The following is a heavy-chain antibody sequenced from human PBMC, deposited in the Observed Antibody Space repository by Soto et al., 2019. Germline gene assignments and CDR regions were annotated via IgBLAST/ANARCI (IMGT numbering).Heavy chain of an antibody. D-gene: IGHD4-17*01. CDR1: GYTFTGNY. CDR3: VKGGGVDEVTTTRVVFDY. CDR2: LNPRSGAT. V-gene: IGHV1-2*02. Sequence: QVQLVQSGAEVKKPGASVKVSCKASGYTFTGNYIHWMRQAPGQGPEWMGWLNPRSGATDYAQKFQGRVTFTRDTSISTAYMDLSRLTSDDTAMYYCVKGGGVDEVTTTRVVFDYWGQGTPLTVSS. J-gene: IGHJ4*02.